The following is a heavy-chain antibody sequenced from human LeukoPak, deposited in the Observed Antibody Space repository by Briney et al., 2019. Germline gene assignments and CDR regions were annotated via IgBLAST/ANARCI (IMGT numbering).Heavy chain of an antibody. CDR3: ARGPPYSSGWSDY. V-gene: IGHV4-59*01. CDR1: GGSISNYY. D-gene: IGHD6-19*01. J-gene: IGHJ4*02. CDR2: IFYRGST. Sequence: SSETLSLSCNVSGGSISNYYWSWIRQPPGKGLEWISHIFYRGSTNYNPSLESRVTISLDTSKNQFSLRLNSVTAADTAVYYCARGPPYSSGWSDYWGQGTLVIVSS.